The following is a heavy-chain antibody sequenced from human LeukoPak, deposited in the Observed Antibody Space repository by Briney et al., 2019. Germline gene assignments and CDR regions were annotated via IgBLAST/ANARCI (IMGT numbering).Heavy chain of an antibody. J-gene: IGHJ3*02. CDR1: GGSISSSSYY. Sequence: SETLSLTCTVSGGSISSSSYYWGWIRQPPGKGLEWIGSIYYSGSTYYNPSLKSRVTISVDTSKNQFSLKLSSVTAADTAVYYCAREGYDSSGYSNDAFDIWGQGTMVTVSS. V-gene: IGHV4-39*07. D-gene: IGHD3-22*01. CDR3: AREGYDSSGYSNDAFDI. CDR2: IYYSGST.